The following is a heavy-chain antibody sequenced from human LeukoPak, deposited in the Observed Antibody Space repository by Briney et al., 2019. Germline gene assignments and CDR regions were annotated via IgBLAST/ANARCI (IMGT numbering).Heavy chain of an antibody. Sequence: ASVKVSCKASGYTFTGYYMHWVRQAPGQGLEWMGWINPNSGGTNYAQKFQGRVTMTRDTSISTAYMELSRLRSDDTAEYYCARRAPTPGWFDPWGQGTLVTVSS. D-gene: IGHD4-17*01. CDR1: GYTFTGYY. CDR2: INPNSGGT. CDR3: ARRAPTPGWFDP. J-gene: IGHJ5*02. V-gene: IGHV1-2*02.